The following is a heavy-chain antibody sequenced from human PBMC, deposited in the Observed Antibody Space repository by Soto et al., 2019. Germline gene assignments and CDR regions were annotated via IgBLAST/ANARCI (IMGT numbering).Heavy chain of an antibody. CDR1: GFNFKSYV. CDR3: VREGSYDTIGKYIQAFCY. V-gene: IGHV3-21*06. D-gene: IGHD3-22*01. Sequence: GGSLRLSCATSGFNFKSYVMHWIRQAPGKGLEWVSSISSTRTYIHYADSVKGRFTISRDNDKNALYLEMNSMRDDDTAIYYCVREGSYDTIGKYIQAFCYWGQRTLVTVSS. CDR2: ISSTRTYI. J-gene: IGHJ4*02.